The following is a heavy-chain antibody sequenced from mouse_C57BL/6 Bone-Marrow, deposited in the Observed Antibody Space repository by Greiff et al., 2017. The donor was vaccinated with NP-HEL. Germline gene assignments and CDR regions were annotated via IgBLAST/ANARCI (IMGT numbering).Heavy chain of an antibody. CDR2: IHPNSGST. V-gene: IGHV1-64*01. Sequence: VKLQESGAELVKPGASVKLSCKASGYTFTSYWMHWVKQRPGQGLEWIGMIHPNSGSTNYNEKFKSKATLTVDKSSSTAYMQLSSLTSEDSAVYYCARWLLRSAWFAYWGQGTLVTVSA. CDR3: ARWLLRSAWFAY. CDR1: GYTFTSYW. J-gene: IGHJ3*01. D-gene: IGHD2-3*01.